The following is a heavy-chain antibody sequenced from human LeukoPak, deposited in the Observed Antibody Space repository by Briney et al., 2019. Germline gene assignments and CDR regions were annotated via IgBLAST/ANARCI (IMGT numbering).Heavy chain of an antibody. CDR3: AREKQWLAPYFDY. J-gene: IGHJ4*02. Sequence: GGSLRLSCAASGFTFSSYGMHWVRQAPGKGLEWVAFIRYDGSNKYYADSVKGRFTISRDNSKNTLYLQMNSLRAEDTAVYYCAREKQWLAPYFDYWGQGTLVTVSS. D-gene: IGHD6-19*01. CDR1: GFTFSSYG. V-gene: IGHV3-30*02. CDR2: IRYDGSNK.